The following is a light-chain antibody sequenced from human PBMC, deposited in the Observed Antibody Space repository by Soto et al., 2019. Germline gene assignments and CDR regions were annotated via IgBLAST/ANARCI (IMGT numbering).Light chain of an antibody. V-gene: IGKV3-20*01. Sequence: EIVLTQSPGTLSLSPGERATLSCRASQSVSNDLAWYQQKPGQSPRLLIYDASNRAAGIPDRFSGSGSGTDFSLTISSLEPGDLAVYYCQQYGSSPRTFGQGTKVDIK. CDR1: QSVSND. J-gene: IGKJ1*01. CDR3: QQYGSSPRT. CDR2: DAS.